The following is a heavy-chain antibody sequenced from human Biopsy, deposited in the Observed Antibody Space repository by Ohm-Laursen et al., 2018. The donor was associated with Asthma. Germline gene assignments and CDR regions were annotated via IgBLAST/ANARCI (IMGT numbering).Heavy chain of an antibody. CDR2: VSSDWHNK. D-gene: IGHD3-22*01. CDR3: ARQSGHDYGDSSGFDI. CDR1: GFVFSQCG. J-gene: IGHJ3*02. Sequence: SLRLSCAASGFVFSQCGMHWVRQGPGKGLEWVALVSSDWHNKYYEDSVKGRFTISRDNSKNRLYLQINSLRVEDSAVYYCARQSGHDYGDSSGFDIWGQGTKVAVSS. V-gene: IGHV3-30*03.